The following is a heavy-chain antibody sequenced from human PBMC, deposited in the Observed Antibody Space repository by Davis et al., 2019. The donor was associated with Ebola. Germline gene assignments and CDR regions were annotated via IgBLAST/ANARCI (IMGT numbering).Heavy chain of an antibody. CDR1: GYTFTSYG. V-gene: IGHV1-18*01. Sequence: ASVKVSCKASGYTFTSYGITWVRQAPGQGLEWMGWINPHNGNTNYAQNLQGRVTMTTDTSTSTAYMELRSLRSDDTAVYYCARDMGMVQEANWFDPWGQGTLVTVSS. CDR3: ARDMGMVQEANWFDP. J-gene: IGHJ5*02. CDR2: INPHNGNT. D-gene: IGHD3-10*01.